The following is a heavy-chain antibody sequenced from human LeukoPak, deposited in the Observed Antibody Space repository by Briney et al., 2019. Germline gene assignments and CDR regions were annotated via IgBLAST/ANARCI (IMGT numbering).Heavy chain of an antibody. V-gene: IGHV3-23*01. D-gene: IGHD3-16*01. Sequence: GGSLRLSCAASGFTFSSYAMSWVRQAPGKGLEWVSGISGSGGSTYYTDSVKGRFTFSGDNSKNTLCLQMNSLRADDTAVYFCARSRGPTTFGGVHDYWGQGTLVTVSS. CDR3: ARSRGPTTFGGVHDY. CDR1: GFTFSSYA. J-gene: IGHJ4*02. CDR2: ISGSGGST.